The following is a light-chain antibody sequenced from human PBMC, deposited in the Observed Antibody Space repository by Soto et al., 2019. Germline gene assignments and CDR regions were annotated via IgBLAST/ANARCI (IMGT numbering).Light chain of an antibody. CDR3: AAWDDSLSGRYV. Sequence: QSALTQPSSASGTPGQRVTISCSGSSSNIGSNYVYWYQQLPGTAPKLLIYRNNQRPSGVPDRFSGSKSGTSASLAISGLRSEDEADYYCAAWDDSLSGRYVFGTGTKV. J-gene: IGLJ1*01. CDR1: SSNIGSNY. CDR2: RNN. V-gene: IGLV1-47*01.